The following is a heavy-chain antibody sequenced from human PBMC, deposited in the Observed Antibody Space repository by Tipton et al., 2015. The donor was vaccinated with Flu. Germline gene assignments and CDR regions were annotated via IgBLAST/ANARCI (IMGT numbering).Heavy chain of an antibody. Sequence: LRLSCAVSGDSISSDYYWGWIRQFPGKGLEWIGTVSRTGSTIYNPSLKSRVTISIDTSKNQFSLKMKSVTATDMAVYYCARRDYSNYVSEPKNWFDPWGQGILVTVSS. V-gene: IGHV4-38-2*01. D-gene: IGHD4-11*01. CDR1: GDSISSDYY. J-gene: IGHJ5*02. CDR3: ARRDYSNYVSEPKNWFDP. CDR2: VSRTGST.